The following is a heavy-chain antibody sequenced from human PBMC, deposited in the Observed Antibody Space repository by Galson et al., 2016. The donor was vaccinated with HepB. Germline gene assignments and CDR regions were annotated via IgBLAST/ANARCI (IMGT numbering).Heavy chain of an antibody. Sequence: SLRLSCAASGFTFSGYAMSWARQAPGKGLEWVSSISGSGQNTYYAASVQGRFTISSDNSKETLSLPMKSLRAEDTAIYYCTRVGPTGYYFNYWGQGALVTVSS. CDR1: GFTFSGYA. D-gene: IGHD4-17*01. J-gene: IGHJ4*02. V-gene: IGHV3-23*01. CDR2: ISGSGQNT. CDR3: TRVGPTGYYFNY.